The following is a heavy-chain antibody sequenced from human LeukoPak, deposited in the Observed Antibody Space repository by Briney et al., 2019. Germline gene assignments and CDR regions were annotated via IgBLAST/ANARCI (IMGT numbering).Heavy chain of an antibody. J-gene: IGHJ5*02. D-gene: IGHD6-19*01. V-gene: IGHV4-4*07. CDR2: IYTSGST. Sequence: SETLSPTCTVSGGSISSYYWSWIRQPAGKGLEWVGRIYTSGSTNYNPSLKSRVTMSVDTSKNQFSLKLSSVTAADTAVYYCARDRVAVAGYYNWFDPWGQGTLATVSS. CDR1: GGSISSYY. CDR3: ARDRVAVAGYYNWFDP.